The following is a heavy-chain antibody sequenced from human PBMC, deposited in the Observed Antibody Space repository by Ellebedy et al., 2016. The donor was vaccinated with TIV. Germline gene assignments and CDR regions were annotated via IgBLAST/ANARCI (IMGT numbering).Heavy chain of an antibody. V-gene: IGHV3-23*01. CDR2: ISGDGVNT. Sequence: GGSLRLSCAASGFTFGSFAMHWVRQAPGKGLEWLSVISGDGVNTYSAASVKGRFTINRDNFKNTLFLQVNRLRAEDTAVYYCAKGSSSGFNYDRVVFQYWGQGTLVTVSS. J-gene: IGHJ4*02. D-gene: IGHD3-22*01. CDR3: AKGSSSGFNYDRVVFQY. CDR1: GFTFGSFA.